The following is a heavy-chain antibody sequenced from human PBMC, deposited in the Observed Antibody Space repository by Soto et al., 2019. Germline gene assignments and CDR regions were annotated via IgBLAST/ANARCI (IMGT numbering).Heavy chain of an antibody. V-gene: IGHV5-10-1*01. Sequence: GESLKISCKGSGYSFTSYWISWVRQMPGKGLEWMGRIDPSDSYTNYSPSFQGHVTISADKSISTAYLQWSSLKASDTAMYYCARLTVVPAALGYYYYYGMDVWGQGTTVTVSS. J-gene: IGHJ6*02. CDR3: ARLTVVPAALGYYYYYGMDV. CDR1: GYSFTSYW. D-gene: IGHD2-2*01. CDR2: IDPSDSYT.